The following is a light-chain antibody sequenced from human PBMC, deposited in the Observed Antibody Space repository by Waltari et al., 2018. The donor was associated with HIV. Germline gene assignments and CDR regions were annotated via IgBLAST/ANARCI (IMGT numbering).Light chain of an antibody. J-gene: IGKJ2*01. CDR2: FAS. CDR1: RNIDNR. Sequence: DSPMTQSPSTLSASVGDRVTITCRARRNIDNRMAWYQQKPGKVPTLLIYFASTLQSGVPWRFSGSGSGTEFTLTISSLQPDDFATYYCQGGNGYFGQGTKVEIK. V-gene: IGKV1-5*03. CDR3: QGGNGY.